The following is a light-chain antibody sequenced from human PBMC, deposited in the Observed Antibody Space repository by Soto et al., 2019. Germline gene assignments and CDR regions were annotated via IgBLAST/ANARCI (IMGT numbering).Light chain of an antibody. CDR2: GAS. V-gene: IGKV3-20*01. CDR1: RSVSSNY. Sequence: SLLTQSPGTLSLSPGERATLSCELSRSVSSNYLAWYQQKPGQAPRLLIYGASTRATGIPDRFSGSGSGTDFTLTISRLEPEDFAVYYCQQYGSSLFSFGPGTKVDIK. J-gene: IGKJ3*01. CDR3: QQYGSSLFS.